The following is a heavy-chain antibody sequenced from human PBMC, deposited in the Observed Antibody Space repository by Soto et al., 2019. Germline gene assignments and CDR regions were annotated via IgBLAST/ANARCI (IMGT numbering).Heavy chain of an antibody. Sequence: GGSLRLSCAASGFTFDDYAMHWVRQAPGKGLEWVSGISWNSGSIGYADSVKGRFTISRDNAKNSLYLQMNSLRAEDTALYYCAKDSRTTYYDFWSGYYSYWGQGTLVTVSS. D-gene: IGHD3-3*01. CDR2: ISWNSGSI. CDR1: GFTFDDYA. V-gene: IGHV3-9*01. J-gene: IGHJ4*02. CDR3: AKDSRTTYYDFWSGYYSY.